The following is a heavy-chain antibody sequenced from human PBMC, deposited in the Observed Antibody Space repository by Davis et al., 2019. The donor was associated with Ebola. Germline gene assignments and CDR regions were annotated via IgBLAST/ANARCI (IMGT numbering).Heavy chain of an antibody. Sequence: SETLSLTCAVYGGSFSAYYWTWIRQPPGKGLEWIGEISHRGSTNYNPSLKSRVIISVDTSKNQFSLKLTSVTAADTAVYSCAGIAATGSYWGQGALVTVSS. CDR1: GGSFSAYY. CDR3: AGIAATGSY. D-gene: IGHD6-13*01. V-gene: IGHV4-34*01. J-gene: IGHJ4*02. CDR2: ISHRGST.